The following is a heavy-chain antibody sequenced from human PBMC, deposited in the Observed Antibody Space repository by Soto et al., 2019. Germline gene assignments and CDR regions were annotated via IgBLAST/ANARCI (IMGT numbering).Heavy chain of an antibody. Sequence: QITLKESGPTLVKPTQTLTLTCTFSGFSLSTSGVGMGWIRQPPGKALEWLGSIYWGDDKRYSPSLKSRLTITKDTSKKQVVLIITNMDPVGTAIYYCESYSMVRGTFDYWGQGTLVTVSS. J-gene: IGHJ4*02. CDR1: GFSLSTSGVG. CDR2: IYWGDDK. CDR3: ESYSMVRGTFDY. V-gene: IGHV2-5*02. D-gene: IGHD3-10*01.